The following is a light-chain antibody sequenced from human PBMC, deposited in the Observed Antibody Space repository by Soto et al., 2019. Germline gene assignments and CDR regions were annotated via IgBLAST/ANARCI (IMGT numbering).Light chain of an antibody. CDR3: LQATHWPWT. CDR2: KVS. Sequence: DVVMTQSPLSLSVTLGQSASISCRSTQSLLYSDEDTYLNWYHQRPGQSPRRLIHKVSKRDSGVPDRISGSGSGSDFTLEISRVEAEDVGTYYCLQATHWPWTFGQGTKVDI. V-gene: IGKV2-30*01. J-gene: IGKJ1*01. CDR1: QSLLYSDEDTY.